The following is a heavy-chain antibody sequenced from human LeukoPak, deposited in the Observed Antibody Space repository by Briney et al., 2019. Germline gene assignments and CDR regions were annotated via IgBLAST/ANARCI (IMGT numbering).Heavy chain of an antibody. V-gene: IGHV3-23*01. CDR3: TKDKENIVLMVSALSGYYSDY. D-gene: IGHD2-8*01. J-gene: IGHJ4*01. CDR1: GFTFCNFA. Sequence: GVSLRFSCAASGFTFCNFAMSWVGLATGQGLEWVSVITSNGGHTYYADSVKVQFTISRDNTKYTVYLQMNSLRAEDTPVYYCTKDKENIVLMVSALSGYYSDYWGHRALVTVSP. CDR2: ITSNGGHT.